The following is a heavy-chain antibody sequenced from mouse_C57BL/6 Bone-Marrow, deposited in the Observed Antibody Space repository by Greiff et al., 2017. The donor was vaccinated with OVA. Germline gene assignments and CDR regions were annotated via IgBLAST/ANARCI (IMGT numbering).Heavy chain of an antibody. CDR1: GYAFSSSW. D-gene: IGHD5-1*01. J-gene: IGHJ2*01. CDR3: ASGVPLDY. V-gene: IGHV1-82*01. CDR2: IYPGDGDT. Sequence: VNVVESGPELVKPGASVKISCKASGYAFSSSWMNWVKQRPGKGLEWIGRIYPGDGDTNYNGKFKGKATLTADKSSSTAYMQLSSLTSEDSAVYFCASGVPLDYWGQGTTLTVSS.